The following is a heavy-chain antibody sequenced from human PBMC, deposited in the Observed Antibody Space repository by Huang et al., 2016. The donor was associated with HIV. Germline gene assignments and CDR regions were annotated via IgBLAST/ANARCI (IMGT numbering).Heavy chain of an antibody. CDR2: IIPTLGTA. D-gene: IGHD3-22*01. Sequence: QVQLVQSGAEVKKPGSSVKVSCKASGGSFRNFAIGWVRQAPGQGLEWMGGIIPTLGTANYEQKFKGRVTIIADESTSTAYMELSSRRSEDTAVYYCATVDYYDTSGPQRGYFDNWGQGTLVTVSS. CDR3: ATVDYYDTSGPQRGYFDN. J-gene: IGHJ4*02. V-gene: IGHV1-69*01. CDR1: GGSFRNFA.